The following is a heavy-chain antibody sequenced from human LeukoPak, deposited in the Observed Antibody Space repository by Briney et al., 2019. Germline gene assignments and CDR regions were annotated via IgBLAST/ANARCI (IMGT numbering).Heavy chain of an antibody. CDR2: IYYSGTT. CDR1: GGSISSSYSY. D-gene: IGHD3-22*01. V-gene: IGHV4-39*01. CDR3: ARFRRGDDSSGYYSPHFDY. J-gene: IGHJ4*02. Sequence: PSETLSLTCTVSGGSISSSYSYWGWIRQPPGKGLEWIWTIYYSGTTYYNPSLESRVTISVDTSRTQFSLRLTSVTAADTAVYYCARFRRGDDSSGYYSPHFDYWGPGTLVTVSS.